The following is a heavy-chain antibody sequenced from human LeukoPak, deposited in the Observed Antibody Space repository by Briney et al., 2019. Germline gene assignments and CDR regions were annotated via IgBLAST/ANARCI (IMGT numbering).Heavy chain of an antibody. Sequence: SETLSLTCAVCGGSFRGYYWSWIRQPPGKGLEWIGEINHSGSSNYNPSLKSRVTISLDTSKNQFSLNLSSVTAADTAVYYCAREGYCSGTSCYNFNYWGQGTLVTVSS. CDR1: GGSFRGYY. V-gene: IGHV4-34*01. J-gene: IGHJ4*02. CDR3: AREGYCSGTSCYNFNY. CDR2: INHSGSS. D-gene: IGHD2-2*02.